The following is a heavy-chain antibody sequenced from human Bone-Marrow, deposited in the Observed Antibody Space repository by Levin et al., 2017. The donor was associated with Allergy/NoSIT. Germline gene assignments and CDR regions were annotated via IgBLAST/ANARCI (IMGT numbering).Heavy chain of an antibody. Sequence: SCAASGFTFSSYVMHWVRQAPGKGLEWVAVIWYDGSNKYYADSVKGRFTISRDNSKNTLYLQMNSLRAEDTAVYYCATAGTTGTGGTYWGQGTLVTVSS. CDR2: IWYDGSNK. CDR3: ATAGTTGTGGTY. CDR1: GFTFSSYV. D-gene: IGHD1-1*01. J-gene: IGHJ4*02. V-gene: IGHV3-33*01.